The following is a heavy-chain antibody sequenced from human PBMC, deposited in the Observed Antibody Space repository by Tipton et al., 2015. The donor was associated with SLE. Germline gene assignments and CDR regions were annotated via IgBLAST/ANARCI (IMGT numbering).Heavy chain of an antibody. D-gene: IGHD1-1*01. CDR1: GFTFTFSTSW. Sequence: SLRLSCAAPGFTFTFSTSWMSWVRQAPGKRLVWVSRINSDGSSTIYAESVKGRFTISTDNAKNTVYLQMSSLRAEDTAVYYCVRATTGTRMDVWGQGTTVTVSS. CDR2: INSDGSST. CDR3: VRATTGTRMDV. J-gene: IGHJ6*02. V-gene: IGHV3-74*01.